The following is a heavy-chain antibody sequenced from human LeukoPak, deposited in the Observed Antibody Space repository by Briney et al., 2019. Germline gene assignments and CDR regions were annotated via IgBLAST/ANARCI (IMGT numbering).Heavy chain of an antibody. CDR2: IYPGDSDT. J-gene: IGHJ6*04. CDR1: GFSFTDYW. D-gene: IGHD6-19*01. CDR3: ARLSRAVLTYGMDV. V-gene: IGHV5-51*01. Sequence: GESLKISCKGFGFSFTDYWIAWVRQMPGKGLEWMGIIYPGDSDTRYSPSFQGQVTISADKSISAAYLQWSSLKASDTAMYYCARLSRAVLTYGMDVWGKGTTVTVSS.